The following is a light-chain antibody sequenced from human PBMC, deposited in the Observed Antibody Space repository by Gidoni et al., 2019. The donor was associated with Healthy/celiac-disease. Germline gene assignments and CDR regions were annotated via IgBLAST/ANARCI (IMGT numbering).Light chain of an antibody. CDR3: MQALQTPRT. J-gene: IGKJ3*01. CDR1: QSLLHSNGYNY. V-gene: IGKV2-28*01. Sequence: DMVMTQFPLSLPVTPGEPASISGRSSQSLLHSNGYNYLDWYLQKPGQSPPLLIYLGSNRASGVPDRFSGSGSGTDFTLKISKVEAEDVGVYYCMQALQTPRTFGPGTKVDIK. CDR2: LGS.